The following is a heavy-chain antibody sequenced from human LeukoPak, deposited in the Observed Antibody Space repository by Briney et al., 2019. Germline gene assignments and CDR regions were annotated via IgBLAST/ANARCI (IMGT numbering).Heavy chain of an antibody. CDR2: IYRSGST. CDR1: GGSISSGSYY. CDR3: ARRSSGWYSPIDP. V-gene: IGHV4-61*09. J-gene: IGHJ5*02. D-gene: IGHD6-19*01. Sequence: SETLSLTCTVSGGSISSGSYYWSWIRQPAGKRLEWIGHIYRSGSTNYNPSLKSRVTISVDTSKNQFSLKLSSVTAADTAVYYCARRSSGWYSPIDPWGQGTLVTVSS.